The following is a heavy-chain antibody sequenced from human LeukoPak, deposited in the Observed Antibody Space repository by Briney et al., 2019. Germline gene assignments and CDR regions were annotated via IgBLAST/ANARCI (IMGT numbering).Heavy chain of an antibody. J-gene: IGHJ4*02. CDR1: GGTFSSYA. Sequence: SVKVSCKASGGTFSSYAISWVRQAPGQGLEWMGGIIPIFGTANYAQKFQGRVTITADESTSTAYMELSSLRSEDTAVYYCARDSEVRRNLWHYWGQGTLVTVSS. D-gene: IGHD3-10*01. V-gene: IGHV1-69*13. CDR2: IIPIFGTA. CDR3: ARDSEVRRNLWHY.